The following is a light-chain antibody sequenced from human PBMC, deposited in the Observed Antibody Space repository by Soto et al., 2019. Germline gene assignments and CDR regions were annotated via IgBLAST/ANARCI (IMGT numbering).Light chain of an antibody. CDR2: HAS. V-gene: IGKV1-5*01. CDR1: QSISNG. CDR3: QQYNSYS. Sequence: DIQMTQSPSTLPASVGDRVTITCRASQSISNGLAWCQQKPGTAPQVLIYHASNLQSGVPSRFSGSGSGTEFTLTISSLQPDDFATYYCQQYNSYSFGQGTKVDIK. J-gene: IGKJ1*01.